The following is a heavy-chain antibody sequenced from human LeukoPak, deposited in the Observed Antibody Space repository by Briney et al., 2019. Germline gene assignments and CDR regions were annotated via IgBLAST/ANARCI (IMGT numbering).Heavy chain of an antibody. Sequence: SETLSLTCTVSGGSISSHYWSWIRQPPGKGLEWIGYIYYSGSTNYNPSLKSRVTISVDTSKTQFSLKLTSVTAADTAVYYCARVTPQGGGSYYIDYWGQGTLVTVSS. D-gene: IGHD1-26*01. V-gene: IGHV4-59*11. CDR3: ARVTPQGGGSYYIDY. CDR2: IYYSGST. CDR1: GGSISSHY. J-gene: IGHJ4*02.